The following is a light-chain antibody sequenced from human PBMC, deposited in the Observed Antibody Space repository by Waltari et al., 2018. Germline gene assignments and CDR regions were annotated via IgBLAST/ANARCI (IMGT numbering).Light chain of an antibody. V-gene: IGKV3-15*01. CDR2: GAS. CDR3: QQYNKWPLT. CDR1: QSVSSE. Sequence: TVMTQSPGTLSVSPGDRVSLSCRASQSVSSELAWYQQKPGQTPRLLIYGASTRVTGIPARFSGSGSGTEFTLTISSLQSEEFGVYYCQQYNKWPLTFGGGTKVEIK. J-gene: IGKJ4*01.